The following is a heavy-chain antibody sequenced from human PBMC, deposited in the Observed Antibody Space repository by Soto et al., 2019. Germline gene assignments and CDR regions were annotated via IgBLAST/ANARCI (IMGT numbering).Heavy chain of an antibody. V-gene: IGHV4-59*01. J-gene: IGHJ5*02. Sequence: PSETLSLTCTVSGVSISSYYWSWIRQPPGKGLEWVGYIYYSGSTNYNPSLKSRVTISVDTSKNQFSLKLSSVTAADTAVYYCARVASKISIAARRVPNWFDPWGQGTLVTVSS. CDR3: ARVASKISIAARRVPNWFDP. D-gene: IGHD6-6*01. CDR2: IYYSGST. CDR1: GVSISSYY.